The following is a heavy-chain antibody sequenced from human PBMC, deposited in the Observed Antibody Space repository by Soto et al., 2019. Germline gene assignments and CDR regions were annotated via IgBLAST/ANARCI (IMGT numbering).Heavy chain of an antibody. D-gene: IGHD3-10*01. J-gene: IGHJ4*02. CDR2: IYYSGST. V-gene: IGHV4-59*11. Sequence: SRNLDCSCIWQNLGKGLEWIGYIYYSGSTNYNPSLKSRVTISVDTSKNQFSLKLSSVTAADTAVYYCARVGSGSYRSADFDYWGQGTPVTVSS. CDR1: SRNLD. CDR3: ARVGSGSYRSADFDY.